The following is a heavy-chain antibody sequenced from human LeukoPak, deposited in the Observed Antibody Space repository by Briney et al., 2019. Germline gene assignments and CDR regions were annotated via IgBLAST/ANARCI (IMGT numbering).Heavy chain of an antibody. V-gene: IGHV4-59*08. Sequence: SETLSLTCTVSAGSISSYYWNWLRQSQGKGREWIGYIYYTGTTKYNPSLTSRVTISIDTSKNQFSLKLSSVTAADTAVYYCATSVGTTGTTWGQGTLVIVSS. CDR2: IYYTGTT. CDR1: AGSISSYY. J-gene: IGHJ4*02. D-gene: IGHD1-1*01. CDR3: ATSVGTTGTT.